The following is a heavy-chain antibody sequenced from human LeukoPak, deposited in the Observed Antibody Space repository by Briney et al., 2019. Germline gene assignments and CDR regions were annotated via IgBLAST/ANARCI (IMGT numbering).Heavy chain of an antibody. Sequence: KPSETLSLTCAVYGGSFSGYYWSWIRQPPGKGLEWIGEINHSGSTNYSPSLKSRVTISVDTSKNQFSLKLSSVTAADTAVYCCARYATVTSNYDYWGQGTLVTVSS. J-gene: IGHJ4*02. D-gene: IGHD4-17*01. CDR3: ARYATVTSNYDY. V-gene: IGHV4-34*01. CDR1: GGSFSGYY. CDR2: INHSGST.